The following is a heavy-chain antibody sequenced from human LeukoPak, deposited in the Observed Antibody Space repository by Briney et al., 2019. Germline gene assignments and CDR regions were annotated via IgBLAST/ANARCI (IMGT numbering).Heavy chain of an antibody. D-gene: IGHD2-15*01. CDR2: MSSSSTYI. Sequence: GGSLRLSCAASGFTFSSYSMKWVRQAPGKGLEWVSSMSSSSTYIHYADSVKGRFTISRDNAMNSLYLQMNSLRAEDTAVYYCARDYDFYCSGGSCYSPRLSDYWGQGTLVTVSS. J-gene: IGHJ4*02. CDR1: GFTFSSYS. V-gene: IGHV3-21*01. CDR3: ARDYDFYCSGGSCYSPRLSDY.